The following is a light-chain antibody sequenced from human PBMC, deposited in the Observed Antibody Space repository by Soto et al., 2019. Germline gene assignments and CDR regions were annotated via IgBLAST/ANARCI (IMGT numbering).Light chain of an antibody. J-gene: IGKJ5*01. CDR1: QSLVHSDGIAY. Sequence: VGMTQSPLSQHVTLGQPASISCRSNQSLVHSDGIAYFSWFQQRPGRSPRRLIYKVSNRDSGVPARFSGSGSGTDFALRISRVEAEDVGVYYCMQGTHWPITFGQGTRLEIK. V-gene: IGKV2-30*02. CDR2: KVS. CDR3: MQGTHWPIT.